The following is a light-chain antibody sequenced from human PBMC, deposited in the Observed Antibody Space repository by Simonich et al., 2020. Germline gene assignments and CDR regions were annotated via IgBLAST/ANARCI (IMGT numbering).Light chain of an antibody. Sequence: DIQLTQSPSFLSASVGDRVTITCRASQGISSYLAWYQQKPGKAPKLLSYAASTLQSGVPSRFSGSGSGTEYTRTSSSLQPEDFATYYCQQLNSYPLTFGGGTKVEIK. CDR3: QQLNSYPLT. CDR1: QGISSY. CDR2: AAS. V-gene: IGKV1-9*01. J-gene: IGKJ4*01.